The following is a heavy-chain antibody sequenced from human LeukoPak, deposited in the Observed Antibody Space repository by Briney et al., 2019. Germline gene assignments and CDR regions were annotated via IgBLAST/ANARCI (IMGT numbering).Heavy chain of an antibody. D-gene: IGHD2-21*01. J-gene: IGHJ4*02. CDR1: GGSISSSSYY. Sequence: SSETLSLTCTVSGGSISSSSYYWGWIRQPPGKGREWIGEINHSGSTNYHPALKSRVTISVDTSKNQFSLKLSSVTAAEPAVYYCARHPLPYSRGLDYWGQGTLVTVSS. CDR3: ARHPLPYSRGLDY. CDR2: INHSGST. V-gene: IGHV4-39*07.